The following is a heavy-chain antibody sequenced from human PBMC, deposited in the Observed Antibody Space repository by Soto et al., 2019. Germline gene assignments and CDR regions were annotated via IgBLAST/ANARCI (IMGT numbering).Heavy chain of an antibody. CDR1: GFTFSSYA. CDR3: AKDRIPADYYGSGSFDY. V-gene: IGHV3-23*01. D-gene: IGHD3-10*01. Sequence: PGXSLRLACAVSGFTFSSYALTWFRQALGNGLEWVSAISGSGGSTYYADSVKGRFTISRDNSKNTLYLQMNSLRAEDTAVYYCAKDRIPADYYGSGSFDYWGQGTLVTVSS. CDR2: ISGSGGST. J-gene: IGHJ4*02.